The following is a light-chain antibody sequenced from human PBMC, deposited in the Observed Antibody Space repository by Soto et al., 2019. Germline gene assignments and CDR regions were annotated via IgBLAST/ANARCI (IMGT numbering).Light chain of an antibody. V-gene: IGKV1-5*01. CDR2: DVS. CDR3: QQYKDSMWT. Sequence: DIQMTQSPSTLSASVGDRVTITCRASQTVKRWLAWYQQKPGKAPNLLISDVSSLERGVPSRFSGSGSATEFTLTISGLQPDDFATDYCQQYKDSMWTFGQGTKVESK. J-gene: IGKJ1*01. CDR1: QTVKRW.